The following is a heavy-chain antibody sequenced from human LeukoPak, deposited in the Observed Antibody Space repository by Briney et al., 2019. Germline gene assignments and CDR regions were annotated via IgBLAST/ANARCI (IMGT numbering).Heavy chain of an antibody. CDR2: ISYDGSNK. Sequence: PGGSMRLSSAASGFTFSSYGMHWVRQAPGKGLEWVAVISYDGSNKYYADSVKGRFTISRDNSKNTLYLQLNSLRAEDTAVYYCAKPPWDYYDSSGYYFDYWGQGTLVTVSS. D-gene: IGHD3-22*01. CDR1: GFTFSSYG. V-gene: IGHV3-30*18. CDR3: AKPPWDYYDSSGYYFDY. J-gene: IGHJ4*02.